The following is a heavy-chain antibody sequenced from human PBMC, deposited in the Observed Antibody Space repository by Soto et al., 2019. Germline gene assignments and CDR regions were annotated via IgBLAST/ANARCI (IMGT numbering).Heavy chain of an antibody. J-gene: IGHJ5*02. D-gene: IGHD2-2*01. CDR1: GYTFTSYG. V-gene: IGHV1-18*01. CDR2: ISAYNGNT. Sequence: QVQLVQSGAEVKKPGASVKVSCKASGYTFTSYGISWVRQAPGQGLEWMGWISAYNGNTNYAQKLQGRVTMTPDTSTSTAYMELRSLRSDDTAVYYCARSCSSTSCYEANWFDPWGQGTLVTVSS. CDR3: ARSCSSTSCYEANWFDP.